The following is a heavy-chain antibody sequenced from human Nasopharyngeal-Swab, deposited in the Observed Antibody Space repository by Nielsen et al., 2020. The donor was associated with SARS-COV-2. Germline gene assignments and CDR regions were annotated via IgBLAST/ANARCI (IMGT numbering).Heavy chain of an antibody. Sequence: GGSLRLSFAASGFIFSNAWMSWVRQAPGKGLEWVGRIKSKTDGGTTDYAAPVKGRFTISRDDSKNTLYLQMNSLKTEDTAVYYCTTIVGANGGDDYWGQGTLVTVSS. CDR1: GFIFSNAW. V-gene: IGHV3-15*01. CDR2: IKSKTDGGTT. D-gene: IGHD1-26*01. CDR3: TTIVGANGGDDY. J-gene: IGHJ4*02.